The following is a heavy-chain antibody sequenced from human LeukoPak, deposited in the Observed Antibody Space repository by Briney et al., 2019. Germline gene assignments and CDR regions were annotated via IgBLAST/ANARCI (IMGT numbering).Heavy chain of an antibody. CDR3: AKDTSIGRYCTNGVCSPFDY. J-gene: IGHJ4*02. CDR1: GFTFSSYA. V-gene: IGHV3-23*01. D-gene: IGHD2-8*01. Sequence: GGSLRLSCAASGFTFSSYAVSWVRQAPGKGLEWISAISDSGGSTYDADSVKGRFTISRDNSKNTLYLQMNSLRAEDTAVYYCAKDTSIGRYCTNGVCSPFDYWGQGTLVTVSS. CDR2: ISDSGGST.